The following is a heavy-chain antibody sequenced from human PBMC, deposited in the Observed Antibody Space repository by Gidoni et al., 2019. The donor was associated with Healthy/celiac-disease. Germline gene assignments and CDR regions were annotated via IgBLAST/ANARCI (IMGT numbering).Heavy chain of an antibody. J-gene: IGHJ4*02. CDR3: ARGRRYYYDSSGYYQFDY. CDR1: GGSFSGYY. CDR2: INHSGSN. V-gene: IGHV4-34*01. D-gene: IGHD3-22*01. Sequence: QVQLQQWGAGLLKPPETLSLTCAVYGGSFSGYYWSWIRQPPGKGREWIGEINHSGSNHYNPSLKSRVTISVDTSKNQFSLKLSSVTAADTAVYYCARGRRYYYDSSGYYQFDYWGQGTLVTVSS.